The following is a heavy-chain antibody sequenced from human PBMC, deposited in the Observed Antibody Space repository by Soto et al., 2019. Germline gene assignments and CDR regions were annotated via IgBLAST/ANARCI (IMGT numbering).Heavy chain of an antibody. D-gene: IGHD5-18*01. Sequence: QVQLVQSGAEVKKPGSSVKVSCKASVGTFSSYAISWVRQAPGQGLEWMGGIIPIFGTANYAQKFQGRVTINADESTSTAYMELSSLRSEDTAVYYCARARIQLWLDYYGMDVWGQGPTVTVSS. CDR1: VGTFSSYA. V-gene: IGHV1-69*01. CDR3: ARARIQLWLDYYGMDV. J-gene: IGHJ6*02. CDR2: IIPIFGTA.